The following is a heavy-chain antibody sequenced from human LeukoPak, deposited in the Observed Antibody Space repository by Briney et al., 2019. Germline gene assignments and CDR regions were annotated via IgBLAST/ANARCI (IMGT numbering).Heavy chain of an antibody. CDR2: INHSGST. V-gene: IGHV4-39*07. Sequence: PSETLSLTCTVSGGSISSSSYYWGWIRQPPGKGLEWIGEINHSGSTNYNPSLKSRVTISVDTSKNQFSLKLSSVTAADTAVYYCARGHYYDSSGYYGYWGQGTLVTVSS. CDR3: ARGHYYDSSGYYGY. D-gene: IGHD3-22*01. J-gene: IGHJ4*02. CDR1: GGSISSSSYY.